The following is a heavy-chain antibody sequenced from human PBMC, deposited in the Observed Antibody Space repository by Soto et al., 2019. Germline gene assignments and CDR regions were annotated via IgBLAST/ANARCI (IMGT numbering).Heavy chain of an antibody. V-gene: IGHV3-23*01. D-gene: IGHD3-22*01. CDR2: ISGRGGST. Sequence: EVQLLESGGGLVQPGGSLRLSCAASGLTFSSYAMSWVRQAPGKGLEWVSAISGRGGSTYYADSVKGRFTISRDNSKNTLYLQMNSLRAEDTAVYYCAKESPDYYDSSGYYYAMGYFDYWGQGTLVTVSS. CDR3: AKESPDYYDSSGYYYAMGYFDY. J-gene: IGHJ4*02. CDR1: GLTFSSYA.